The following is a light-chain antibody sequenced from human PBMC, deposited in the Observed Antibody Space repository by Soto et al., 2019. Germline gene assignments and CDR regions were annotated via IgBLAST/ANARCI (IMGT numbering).Light chain of an antibody. CDR3: QSDDDSLSVHNV. V-gene: IGLV1-40*01. CDR2: GNT. CDR1: SSNIGSTYD. J-gene: IGLJ1*01. Sequence: QAVVTQPPSVSGAPGQRVTISCTGSSSNIGSTYDVQWYQQLPGTAPKLLIHGNTDRPSGVPDRFSGSKSGTSASLAITGLQSDDEADYYCQSDDDSLSVHNVFGTGTKLTVL.